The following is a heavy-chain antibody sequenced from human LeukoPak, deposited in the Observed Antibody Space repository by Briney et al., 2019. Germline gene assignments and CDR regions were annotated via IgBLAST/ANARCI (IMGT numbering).Heavy chain of an antibody. D-gene: IGHD2-2*01. J-gene: IGHJ4*02. CDR1: GGSISSYY. CDR3: ARDRTSLRYFDY. Sequence: SETLSLTCTVSGGSISSYYWSWIRQPPGKGLEWIGYIYYSGSTNYNPSLKSRVTISVDTSKNQFSLKLSSVTAADTAVYYCARDRTSLRYFDYWGQGTLVTVSS. CDR2: IYYSGST. V-gene: IGHV4-59*12.